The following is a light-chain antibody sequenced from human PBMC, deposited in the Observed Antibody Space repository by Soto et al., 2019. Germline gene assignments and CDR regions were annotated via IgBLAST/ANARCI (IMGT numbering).Light chain of an antibody. Sequence: DIVMTQSPLSLPVTPGGPASISCRSSQSLLHSNGYNYLDWYLQKPGQSPQLLIYLGSNRASGVPDRISGSGSGTDFTLSIRRVEAEDVGVYYCMQALETPTFGPGTKVDIK. V-gene: IGKV2-28*01. J-gene: IGKJ3*01. CDR2: LGS. CDR3: MQALETPT. CDR1: QSLLHSNGYNY.